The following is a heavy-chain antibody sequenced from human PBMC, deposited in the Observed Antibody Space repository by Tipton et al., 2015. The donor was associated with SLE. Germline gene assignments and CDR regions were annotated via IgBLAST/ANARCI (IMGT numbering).Heavy chain of an antibody. J-gene: IGHJ4*02. CDR3: AKARDGYLYYFDY. CDR2: ISWNSGSI. D-gene: IGHD5-24*01. V-gene: IGHV3-9*01. CDR1: GFTFDDYA. Sequence: SLRLSCAASGFTFDDYAMHWVRQAPGKGLEWVSGISWNSGSIGYADSVKGRFTISRDNAKNSLYLQMNSLRAKDTALYYCAKARDGYLYYFDYWGQGTLVTVSS.